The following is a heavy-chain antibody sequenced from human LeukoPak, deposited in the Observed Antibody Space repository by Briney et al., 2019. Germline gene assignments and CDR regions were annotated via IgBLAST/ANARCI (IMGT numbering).Heavy chain of an antibody. CDR3: ARVPPGY. Sequence: GSLRLSCVASGFIFNKHAMSWVRQAPGKGLEWVSGLSGSGSSTDYADSVKGRFTISRDNSKNTLYLQMNSLRAEDTAVYYCARVPPGYWGQGTLVTVSS. J-gene: IGHJ4*02. V-gene: IGHV3-23*01. CDR1: GFIFNKHA. CDR2: LSGSGSST.